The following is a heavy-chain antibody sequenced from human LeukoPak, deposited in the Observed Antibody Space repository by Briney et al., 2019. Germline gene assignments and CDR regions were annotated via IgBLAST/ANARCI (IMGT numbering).Heavy chain of an antibody. Sequence: SVKVSCKASGYTFTSYAMHWVRQAPGQRLEWMGWINAGNGNTKYSQKFQGRVTISRDTSASTAYMELSSLTSEDTAVYYCATVDTAMVDAFDIWGQGTMVTVSS. CDR2: INAGNGNT. CDR1: GYTFTSYA. D-gene: IGHD5-18*01. V-gene: IGHV1-3*01. J-gene: IGHJ3*02. CDR3: ATVDTAMVDAFDI.